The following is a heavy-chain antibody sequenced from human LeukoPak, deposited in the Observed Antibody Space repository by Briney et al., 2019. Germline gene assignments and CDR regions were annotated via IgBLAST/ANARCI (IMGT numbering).Heavy chain of an antibody. V-gene: IGHV4-39*07. J-gene: IGHJ5*02. CDR3: ARVAVTTSIWFDP. CDR1: GGSLTSTPYY. D-gene: IGHD4-17*01. Sequence: KPSETLSLTCTVSGGSLTSTPYYWGWIRQPPGRELDWIGSIYYSGTTYYNPSLKSRVTISMDTSKNQFSLKLSSVTAADTAVYYCARVAVTTSIWFDPWGQGTLVTVSS. CDR2: IYYSGTT.